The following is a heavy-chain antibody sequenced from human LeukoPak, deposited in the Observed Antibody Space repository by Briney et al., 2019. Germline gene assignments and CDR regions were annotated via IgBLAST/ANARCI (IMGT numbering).Heavy chain of an antibody. D-gene: IGHD2-2*01. CDR2: IYHTGSA. CDR3: ARYCTSTTCILRGFDY. CDR1: GYSFTSGHY. J-gene: IGHJ4*02. V-gene: IGHV4-38-2*01. Sequence: PSETLSLTCSVSGYSFTSGHYWGWIRQPPGKGLEWIANIYHTGSAHYNPSLKSRVTISVDTSKNQFSLKLSSVTAADTAVYYCARYCTSTTCILRGFDYWGQGTLVTVSS.